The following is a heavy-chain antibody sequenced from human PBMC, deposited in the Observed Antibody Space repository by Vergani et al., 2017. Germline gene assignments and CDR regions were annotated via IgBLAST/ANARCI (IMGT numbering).Heavy chain of an antibody. J-gene: IGHJ4*02. V-gene: IGHV4-59*01. D-gene: IGHD6-13*01. CDR1: GGSTSSYY. Sequence: QVQLQESGPGLVKPSETLSLTCTVSGGSTSSYYWSWIRDPPGKELEWIGYIYYSGSTNYNPSLKLRVTISVDTSKNQLSLKLRSVTAADTAVYYCARGNPIGYSSSWPIRMFDYWGQGTLVTVSS. CDR2: IYYSGST. CDR3: ARGNPIGYSSSWPIRMFDY.